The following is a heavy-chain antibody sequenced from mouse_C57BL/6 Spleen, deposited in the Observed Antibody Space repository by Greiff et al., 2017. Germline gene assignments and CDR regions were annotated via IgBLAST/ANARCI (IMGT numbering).Heavy chain of an antibody. CDR2: ISSGSSTI. V-gene: IGHV5-17*01. CDR1: GFTFSDYG. D-gene: IGHD1-1*01. CDR3: ARPSGLDGSSWDWYFDV. Sequence: DVMLVESGGGLVKPGGSLKLSCAASGFTFSDYGMHWVRQAPEKGLEWVAYISSGSSTIYYADTVKGRFTISRDNAKNTLFLQMTSLRSEDTAMYYCARPSGLDGSSWDWYFDVRGTGTTVTVSS. J-gene: IGHJ1*03.